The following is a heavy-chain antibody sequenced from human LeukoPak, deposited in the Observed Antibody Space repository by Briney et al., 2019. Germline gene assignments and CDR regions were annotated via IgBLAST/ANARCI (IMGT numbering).Heavy chain of an antibody. Sequence: SETLSLTCAVYGGSFSGYYWSWIRQPPGKGLEWIGEINHSGSTNYNPSLKSRVTISVDTSKNQFSLKLSSVTAADTAVYYCAREPHYCSGGSCYSNYYGMDVWGQGPRSPSP. V-gene: IGHV4-34*01. CDR1: GGSFSGYY. D-gene: IGHD2-15*01. CDR3: AREPHYCSGGSCYSNYYGMDV. CDR2: INHSGST. J-gene: IGHJ6*02.